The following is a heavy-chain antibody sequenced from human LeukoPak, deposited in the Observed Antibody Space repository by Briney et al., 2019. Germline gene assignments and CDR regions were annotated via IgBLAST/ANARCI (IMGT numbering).Heavy chain of an antibody. CDR3: VRDYYEGGGHTDNLFDP. Sequence: ASVKVSCKASGYTFSNYGISWVRQAPGQGLEWMGWVSNYDRRTNYAQKVKGRVTMTTDTSTSTAYMELKSLRFDDTALYYCVRDYYEGGGHTDNLFDPWGQGTMVTVSS. CDR1: GYTFSNYG. J-gene: IGHJ3*01. D-gene: IGHD2-15*01. CDR2: VSNYDRRT. V-gene: IGHV1-18*04.